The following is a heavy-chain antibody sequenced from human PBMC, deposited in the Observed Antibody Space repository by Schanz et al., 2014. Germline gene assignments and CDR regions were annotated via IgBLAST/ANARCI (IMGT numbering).Heavy chain of an antibody. CDR2: INGYNGHT. V-gene: IGHV1-18*04. J-gene: IGHJ3*02. CDR3: ARGGGPEDVFDI. Sequence: QVHLVQSGAEVKKPGASVKVSCKASGYTFSDYYIHWVQQAPGQGLEWMGWINGYNGHTLYAQKFQGRVTMTTDTSTNTSYMELTSLRFDDTAVYCCARGGGPEDVFDIWGQGTILTVSS. CDR1: GYTFSDYY. D-gene: IGHD5-12*01.